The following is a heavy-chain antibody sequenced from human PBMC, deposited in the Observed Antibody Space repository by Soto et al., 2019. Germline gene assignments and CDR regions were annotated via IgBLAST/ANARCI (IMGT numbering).Heavy chain of an antibody. CDR3: AARTIPVPRASDY. Sequence: GGSLRLSCSASGFTFSGAAMSWVRQAPGKGLEWISGISGSGDTTFYADSVKGRFTISRDNSGNTLYLQMSSLRDDDTAVYFCAARTIPVPRASDYWGQGTSVTVSS. J-gene: IGHJ4*02. D-gene: IGHD2-15*01. CDR2: ISGSGDTT. V-gene: IGHV3-23*01. CDR1: GFTFSGAA.